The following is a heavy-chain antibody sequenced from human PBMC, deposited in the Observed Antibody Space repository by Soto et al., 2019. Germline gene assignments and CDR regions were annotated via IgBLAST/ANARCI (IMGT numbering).Heavy chain of an antibody. Sequence: SETLSLTCTVSGGSISTYYWSWIRQPPGKGLEWIGFIYYSGSTHYNPSLKSRVTISLDTSKNQFSLMLSSVTAADTAVYYCETDSSGYYRVLDYWGQGTLVTVSS. CDR2: IYYSGST. CDR1: GGSISTYY. CDR3: ETDSSGYYRVLDY. V-gene: IGHV4-59*01. D-gene: IGHD3-22*01. J-gene: IGHJ4*02.